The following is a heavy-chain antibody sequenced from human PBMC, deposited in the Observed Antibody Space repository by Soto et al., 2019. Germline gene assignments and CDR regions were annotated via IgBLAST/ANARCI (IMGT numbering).Heavy chain of an antibody. CDR3: VSSWGDRCSLNY. V-gene: IGHV3-72*01. D-gene: IGHD2-21*02. CDR2: SRNKDNSYTT. CDR1: GFTLSDHY. J-gene: IGHJ4*02. Sequence: EVQLVESGGGLVQPGGSLRLSCAASGFTLSDHYMDWVRQAPGKGLEWVCRSRNKDNSYTTEYAASVRGRFTISRDDSRNSLFLQMNNLKNEDTAVYYCVSSWGDRCSLNYWGQGTLVTVSS.